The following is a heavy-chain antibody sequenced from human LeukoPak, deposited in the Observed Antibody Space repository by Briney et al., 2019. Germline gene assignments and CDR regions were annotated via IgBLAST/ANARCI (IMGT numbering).Heavy chain of an antibody. CDR3: ARGASGVYTVTTSWFDP. V-gene: IGHV1-2*02. D-gene: IGHD4-17*01. CDR1: GYTFTGYY. Sequence: GASVKVSCKASGYTFTGYYMHWVRQAPGQGLEWMGWINPNSDGTNYAQKFQGRVTMTRDTSISTAYMELSRLRSDDTAVYYCARGASGVYTVTTSWFDPWGQGTLVTVSS. CDR2: INPNSDGT. J-gene: IGHJ5*02.